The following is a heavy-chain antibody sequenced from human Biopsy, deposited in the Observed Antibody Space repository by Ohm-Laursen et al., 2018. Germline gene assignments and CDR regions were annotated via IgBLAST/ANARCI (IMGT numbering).Heavy chain of an antibody. V-gene: IGHV1-18*04. CDR2: ISPYNDKT. Sequence: VASVKVSCKVSAYSFGDHRIHWVRQAPGQGLEWMGWISPYNDKTSYPPKLQDRVTMTADTSTNTAHMELRSLRSDDTAVYYCARVFRTSTTCYGLLDNWGQGTVVTVSS. CDR3: ARVFRTSTTCYGLLDN. J-gene: IGHJ4*02. D-gene: IGHD2/OR15-2a*01. CDR1: AYSFGDHR.